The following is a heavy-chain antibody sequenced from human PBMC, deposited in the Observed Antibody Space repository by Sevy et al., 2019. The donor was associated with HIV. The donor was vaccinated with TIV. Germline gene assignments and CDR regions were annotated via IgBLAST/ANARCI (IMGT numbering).Heavy chain of an antibody. Sequence: ASVKVSCKASGGTFSSYAISWVRQAPGQGLEWMGGIIPIFGTANYAQKFQGRVTITADESTSTAYMELSSLRSEDTAVYYCARVEEWLRSCDYYFDYWGQGTLVTVSS. D-gene: IGHD5-12*01. V-gene: IGHV1-69*13. CDR3: ARVEEWLRSCDYYFDY. J-gene: IGHJ4*02. CDR1: GGTFSSYA. CDR2: IIPIFGTA.